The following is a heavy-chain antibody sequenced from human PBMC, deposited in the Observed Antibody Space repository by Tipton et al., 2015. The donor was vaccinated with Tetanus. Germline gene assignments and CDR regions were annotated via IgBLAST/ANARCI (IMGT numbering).Heavy chain of an antibody. CDR2: ISGTSGSGGST. D-gene: IGHD3-16*01. J-gene: IGHJ4*02. Sequence: SLRLSCAASGFTFSSYAMSWVRQAPGKGLEWVSAISGTSGSGGSTYYADSVKGRFTISRDNSKNTLYLQMNSLRAEDTAVYYCAKKLGGSNPFDYWGQGTLVSVSS. CDR3: AKKLGGSNPFDY. CDR1: GFTFSSYA. V-gene: IGHV3-23*01.